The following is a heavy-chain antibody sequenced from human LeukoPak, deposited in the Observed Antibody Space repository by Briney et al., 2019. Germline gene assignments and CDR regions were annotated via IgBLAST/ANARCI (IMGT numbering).Heavy chain of an antibody. V-gene: IGHV4-4*02. J-gene: IGHJ4*02. CDR3: ARHYGP. CDR2: IYYSGCT. Sequence: SGTLSLTCAVSGGSISSSNWWSWVRQPPGKGLEWIGSIYYSGCTYYIPSLKSRVTISVDTSKNQFSLKLNSVTATDTAVYYCARHYGPWGQGTLVTVSS. D-gene: IGHD3-16*01. CDR1: GGSISSSNW.